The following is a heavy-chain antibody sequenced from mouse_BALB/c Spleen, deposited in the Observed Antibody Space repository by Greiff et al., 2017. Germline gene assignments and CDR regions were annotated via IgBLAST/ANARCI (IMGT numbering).Heavy chain of an antibody. D-gene: IGHD1-1*01. CDR3: TRDYYGSSYAMDY. V-gene: IGHV1S22*01. CDR1: GYTFTGYW. J-gene: IGHJ4*01. CDR2: IYPGSGST. Sequence: LQQSGSELVRPGASVKLSCKASGYTFTGYWMHWVKQRHGQGLEWIGNIYPGSGSTNYDEKFKSKGTLTVDTSSSTAYMHLSSLTSEDSAVYYCTRDYYGSSYAMDYWGQGTSVTVSS.